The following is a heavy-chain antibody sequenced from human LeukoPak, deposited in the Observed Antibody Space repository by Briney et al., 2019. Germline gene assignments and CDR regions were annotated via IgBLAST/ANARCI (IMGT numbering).Heavy chain of an antibody. V-gene: IGHV1-69*06. Sequence: SVKVSCKASGGTFSSYAISWVRQAPGQGLEWMGGIIPIFGTANYAQKFQGRVTITADKSTSTAYMELRSLRSDDTAVYYCARDHSSSCQLLDYWGQGTLVTVSS. J-gene: IGHJ4*02. CDR1: GGTFSSYA. D-gene: IGHD2-2*01. CDR3: ARDHSSSCQLLDY. CDR2: IIPIFGTA.